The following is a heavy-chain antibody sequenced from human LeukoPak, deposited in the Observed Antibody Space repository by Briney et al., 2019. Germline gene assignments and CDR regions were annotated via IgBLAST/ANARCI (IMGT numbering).Heavy chain of an antibody. D-gene: IGHD3-3*01. CDR1: GYTFTGYY. CDR3: ARNRGTNDFWSGSFDY. Sequence: ASVKVSCKASGYTFTGYYMHWVRQAPGQGLEWMGWINPNSGGTNYAQKFQGRVTMTRDTSISTAYMELSRLRSDDTAVYYCARNRGTNDFWSGSFDYWGQGTLVTVSS. J-gene: IGHJ4*02. V-gene: IGHV1-2*02. CDR2: INPNSGGT.